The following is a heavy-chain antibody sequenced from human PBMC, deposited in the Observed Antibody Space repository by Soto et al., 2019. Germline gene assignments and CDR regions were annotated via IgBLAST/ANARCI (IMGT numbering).Heavy chain of an antibody. D-gene: IGHD2-15*01. V-gene: IGHV4-39*01. J-gene: IGHJ4*02. CDR1: GGSISSSSYY. Sequence: SETLSLTCTVSGGSISSSSYYWGWIRQPPGKGLEWIGSIYYSGSTYYNPSLKSRVTISVDTSKNQFSLKLSSVTAADTAVYYCARHTPSWEVAAQIYGEPFDYWGQGTLVTVSS. CDR2: IYYSGST. CDR3: ARHTPSWEVAAQIYGEPFDY.